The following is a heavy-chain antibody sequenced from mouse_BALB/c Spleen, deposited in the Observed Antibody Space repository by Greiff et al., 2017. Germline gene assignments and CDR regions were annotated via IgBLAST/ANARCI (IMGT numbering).Heavy chain of an antibody. Sequence: VKLQESGPGLVAPSQSLSITCTVSGFSLTSYGVHWVRQPPGKGLEWLGVIWAGGSTNYNSALMSRLSISKDNSKSQVFLKMNSLQTDDTAMYYCARGPYYRYDGHAMDYWGQGTSVTVSS. J-gene: IGHJ4*01. V-gene: IGHV2-9*02. CDR1: GFSLTSYG. D-gene: IGHD2-14*01. CDR2: IWAGGST. CDR3: ARGPYYRYDGHAMDY.